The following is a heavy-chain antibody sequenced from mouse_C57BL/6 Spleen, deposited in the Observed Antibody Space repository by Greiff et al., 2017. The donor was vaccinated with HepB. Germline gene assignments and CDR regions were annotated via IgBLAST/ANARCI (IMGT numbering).Heavy chain of an antibody. D-gene: IGHD1-1*01. CDR3: ARAPHYYGTAMDY. V-gene: IGHV3-6*01. CDR1: GYSITSGYY. J-gene: IGHJ4*01. Sequence: EVQLVESGPGLVKPSQSLSLTCSVTGYSITSGYYWNWIRQFPGNKLEWMGYISYDGSNNYNPSLKNRISITRDTSKNQFFLKLNSVTTEDTATYYCARAPHYYGTAMDYWGQGTSVTVSS. CDR2: ISYDGSN.